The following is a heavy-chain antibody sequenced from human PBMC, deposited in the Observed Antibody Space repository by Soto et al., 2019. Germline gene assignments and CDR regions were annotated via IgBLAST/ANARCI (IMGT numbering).Heavy chain of an antibody. CDR1: GYSFTSYG. J-gene: IGHJ4*02. Sequence: QVQLEQSGAEVKKPGASVKVSFKASGYSFTSYGMHWVREAPGQRLEWMGWINAGNGNTKYSQKFQGRVTITRDTSASTAYMELSSLRSEDTAVYYCALNFGYSYGYQYYFDYWGQGTLVTVYS. D-gene: IGHD5-18*01. CDR3: ALNFGYSYGYQYYFDY. CDR2: INAGNGNT. V-gene: IGHV1-3*01.